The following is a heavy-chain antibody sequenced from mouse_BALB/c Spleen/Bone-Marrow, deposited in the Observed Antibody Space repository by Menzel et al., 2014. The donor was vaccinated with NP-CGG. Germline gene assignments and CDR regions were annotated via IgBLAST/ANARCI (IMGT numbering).Heavy chain of an antibody. CDR1: GYVFTDYW. CDR2: XFPVNADT. V-gene: IGHV1-80*01. Sequence: QVQLQQSGAELVRPGSSVKISCKASGYVFTDYWMNWLRQRPGQGLEWIGQXFPVNADTNYKANFKDKVTLTADKSSTTAYMQLNSLTSEDSAVYFCARFATGSFAYWGQGTLVTVSA. J-gene: IGHJ3*01. CDR3: ARFATGSFAY. D-gene: IGHD1-1*01.